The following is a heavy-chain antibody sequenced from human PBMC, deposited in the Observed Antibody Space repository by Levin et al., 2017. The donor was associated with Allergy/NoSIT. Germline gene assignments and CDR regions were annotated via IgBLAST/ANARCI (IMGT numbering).Heavy chain of an antibody. Sequence: ETLSLTCAASGFTFSSYWMSWVRQAPGKGLEWVANIKEDGSDKYYVDSVKGRFTISRDNAKNSLYLQMNSLRAEDTAVYYCASSKAAAGNDWGQGTLVTVSS. CDR3: ASSKAAAGND. J-gene: IGHJ4*02. V-gene: IGHV3-7*01. D-gene: IGHD6-13*01. CDR2: IKEDGSDK. CDR1: GFTFSSYW.